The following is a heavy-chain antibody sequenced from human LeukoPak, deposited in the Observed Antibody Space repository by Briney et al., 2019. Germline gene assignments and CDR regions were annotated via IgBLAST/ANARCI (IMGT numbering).Heavy chain of an antibody. J-gene: IGHJ4*02. Sequence: ASVKVSCKASGYTFTSYYMHWVRQAPGQGLKWMGIINPSGGSTSYAQKFQGRVTMTRDTSTSTVYMELSSLRSEDTAVYYCARDQLRIAHSISFSLGGYWGQGTLVTVSS. CDR2: INPSGGST. V-gene: IGHV1-46*01. D-gene: IGHD2-21*01. CDR1: GYTFTSYY. CDR3: ARDQLRIAHSISFSLGGY.